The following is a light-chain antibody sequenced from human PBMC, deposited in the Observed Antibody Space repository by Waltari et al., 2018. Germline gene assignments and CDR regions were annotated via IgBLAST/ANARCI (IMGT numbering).Light chain of an antibody. CDR2: KAS. Sequence: DIQMTQSPSTLSASVGDRVTITCRASQSISSWLAWYQQKPGKAPKLLISKASMLESGVPSRFSGSGFGTEFTLTISSLQPDDFATYYCLQFDSLWTFGQGTKVEIK. CDR1: QSISSW. V-gene: IGKV1-5*03. CDR3: LQFDSLWT. J-gene: IGKJ1*01.